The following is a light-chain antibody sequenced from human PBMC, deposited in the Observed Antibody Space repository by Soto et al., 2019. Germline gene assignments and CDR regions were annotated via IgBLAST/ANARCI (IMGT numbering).Light chain of an antibody. Sequence: DIQMTQSPSTLSGSVGDRVTITCRASQTISSWLAWYQQKPGKAPKLLIYKASTLKSRVPSRFSGSGSATYFTLTISSLQPDDFATYYCQHYNSYSEAFGQGTKVELK. J-gene: IGKJ1*01. CDR2: KAS. CDR3: QHYNSYSEA. CDR1: QTISSW. V-gene: IGKV1-5*03.